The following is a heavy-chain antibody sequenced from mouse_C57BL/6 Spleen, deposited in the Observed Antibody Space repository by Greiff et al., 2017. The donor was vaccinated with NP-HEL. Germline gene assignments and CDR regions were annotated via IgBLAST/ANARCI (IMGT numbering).Heavy chain of an antibody. D-gene: IGHD3-1*01. CDR1: GYTFTDYE. CDR2: IDPETGCT. CDR3: TRSGGLAY. Sequence: VQLQQSGAELVRPGASVTLSCKASGYTFTDYEMHWVKQTPVHGLEWIGAIDPETGCTAYNQKFKGKAILTADKSSSTAYMELRSLTSEDSAVNYCTRSGGLAYWGQGTLVTVSA. J-gene: IGHJ3*01. V-gene: IGHV1-15*01.